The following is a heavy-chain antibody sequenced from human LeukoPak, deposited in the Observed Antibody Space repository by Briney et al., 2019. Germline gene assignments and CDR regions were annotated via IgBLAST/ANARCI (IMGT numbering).Heavy chain of an antibody. J-gene: IGHJ3*02. Sequence: SETLSLTCTVSSGSISTSNYYWGWVRQPPGKALEWIGNIFYSGSTYYSPSLKSRVTISVDTSKNQFSLKLSSVTAADTAVYYCARGGYSGYNDAFDIWGQGTMVTVSS. D-gene: IGHD5-12*01. V-gene: IGHV4-39*07. CDR2: IFYSGST. CDR3: ARGGYSGYNDAFDI. CDR1: SGSISTSNYY.